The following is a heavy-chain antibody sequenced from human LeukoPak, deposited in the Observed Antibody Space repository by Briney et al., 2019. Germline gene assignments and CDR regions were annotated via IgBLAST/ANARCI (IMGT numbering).Heavy chain of an antibody. Sequence: SVKVSCKASGGTFSSYAISWVRQAPGQGLEWMGRIIPILGIANYAQKFQGRVTITADKSTSTAYMELSSLRSEDTAVYYCARVQYGDYVLWFDPWGQGTLVTVSS. J-gene: IGHJ5*02. V-gene: IGHV1-69*04. CDR1: GGTFSSYA. CDR3: ARVQYGDYVLWFDP. D-gene: IGHD4-17*01. CDR2: IIPILGIA.